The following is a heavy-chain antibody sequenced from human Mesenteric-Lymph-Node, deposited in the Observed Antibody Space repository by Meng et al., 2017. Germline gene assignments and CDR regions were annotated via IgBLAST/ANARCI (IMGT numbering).Heavy chain of an antibody. D-gene: IGHD1-26*01. J-gene: IGHJ5*01. CDR2: IHHTGTT. V-gene: IGHV4-4*02. Sequence: GSLRLSCAVSGASISGVDWWSWVRQSPGKGLEWIGEIHHTGTTTYRPSLKSRVTMSVDKSKNQFSLKLSSVTAADTAMYYCSGDRSISWFFSWGQG. CDR3: SGDRSISWFFS. CDR1: GASISGVDW.